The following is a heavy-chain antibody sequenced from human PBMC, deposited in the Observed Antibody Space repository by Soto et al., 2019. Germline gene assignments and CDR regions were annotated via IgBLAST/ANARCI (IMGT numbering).Heavy chain of an antibody. CDR3: ARDLRVGTYYYGSALLY. D-gene: IGHD3-10*01. Sequence: PGGSLRLSCAASGFTFDDYGMSWVRQAPGKGLEWVSGINWNGGSTGYADSVKGRFTISRDNAKNSLYLQMNSLRAEDTALYYCARDLRVGTYYYGSALLYWGQGTLVTVSS. V-gene: IGHV3-20*04. CDR2: INWNGGST. CDR1: GFTFDDYG. J-gene: IGHJ4*02.